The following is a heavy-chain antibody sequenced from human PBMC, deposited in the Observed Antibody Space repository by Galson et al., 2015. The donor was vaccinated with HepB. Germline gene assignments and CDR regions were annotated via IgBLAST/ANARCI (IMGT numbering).Heavy chain of an antibody. J-gene: IGHJ4*02. CDR3: AKDSGSGWITSFDY. V-gene: IGHV3-23*01. Sequence: SLRLSCAASGFTFSTYAMSWVRQAPGKGLEWVSGIRGSGGSTYFADSVKGRFTISRDNSKNTLYLQMNSLRAEDTAVYYCAKDSGSGWITSFDYWGQGTLVTVSS. D-gene: IGHD6-19*01. CDR1: GFTFSTYA. CDR2: IRGSGGST.